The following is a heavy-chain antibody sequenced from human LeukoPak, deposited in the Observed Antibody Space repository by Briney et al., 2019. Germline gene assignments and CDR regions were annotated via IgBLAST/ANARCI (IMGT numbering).Heavy chain of an antibody. Sequence: ASVKVSCKASGYTFTSYYMHWVRQAPVQGLEWMGIINPSGGRTSYEQKFQGTVTMTRDTSTSTVYMELSSLRSDDTAVYYCASGGRPYYDSSGFVDYWGQGTLVTVSS. D-gene: IGHD3-22*01. CDR1: GYTFTSYY. V-gene: IGHV1-46*01. CDR2: INPSGGRT. J-gene: IGHJ4*02. CDR3: ASGGRPYYDSSGFVDY.